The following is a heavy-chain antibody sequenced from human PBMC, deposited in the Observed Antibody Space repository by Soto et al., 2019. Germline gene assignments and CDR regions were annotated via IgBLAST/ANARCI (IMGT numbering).Heavy chain of an antibody. D-gene: IGHD6-19*01. J-gene: IGHJ5*02. CDR1: GYTFTSYA. CDR2: INAGNGNT. Sequence: ASVKVSCKXSGYTFTSYAMHWVRQAPGQRLEWMGWINAGNGNTKYSQKFQGRVTITRDTSASTAYMELSSLRSEDTAVYYCARDSSGWYTWFDPWGQGTLVTVSS. V-gene: IGHV1-3*01. CDR3: ARDSSGWYTWFDP.